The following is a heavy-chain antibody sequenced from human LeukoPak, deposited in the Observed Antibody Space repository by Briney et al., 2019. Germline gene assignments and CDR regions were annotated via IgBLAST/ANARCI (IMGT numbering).Heavy chain of an antibody. J-gene: IGHJ4*02. D-gene: IGHD3-16*02. CDR3: ARLEGSYPTYYFDY. V-gene: IGHV3-7*02. CDR2: INQDGSAK. Sequence: PGGSLRLSCADSGFLFSNSWMAWVRQAPGRGLEWLANINQDGSAKTCVDSVKGRFTISRDNTKNSLYLQMNSLRAEDTAVYYCARLEGSYPTYYFDYWGQGTLVTVSS. CDR1: GFLFSNSW.